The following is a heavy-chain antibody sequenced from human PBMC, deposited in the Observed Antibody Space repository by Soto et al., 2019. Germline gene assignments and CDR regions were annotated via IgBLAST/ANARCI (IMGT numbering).Heavy chain of an antibody. D-gene: IGHD3-3*01. V-gene: IGHV3-7*01. Sequence: GGSLRLSCAASGFTFSSYWMSWVRQAPGKGLEWVANIKQDGIEKYYVDSVKGRFTISRDNAKNSLYLQMNSLRAEDTAVYYCAMLPLVGYYDFWSGYYYFDYWGQGTLVTVSS. CDR3: AMLPLVGYYDFWSGYYYFDY. CDR1: GFTFSSYW. CDR2: IKQDGIEK. J-gene: IGHJ4*02.